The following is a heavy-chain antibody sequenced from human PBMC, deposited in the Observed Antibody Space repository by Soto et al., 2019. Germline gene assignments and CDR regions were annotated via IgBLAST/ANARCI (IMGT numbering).Heavy chain of an antibody. CDR3: ASSGSHAGGFDY. CDR1: GGSFSGYY. J-gene: IGHJ4*02. D-gene: IGHD1-26*01. CDR2: INHSGST. V-gene: IGHV4-34*01. Sequence: PSETLSLTCAVYGGSFSGYYWSWIRQPPGKGLEWIGEINHSGSTNYNPSPKSRVTISVDTSKNQFSLKLSSVTAADTAVYYCASSGSHAGGFDYWGQGTLVTVSS.